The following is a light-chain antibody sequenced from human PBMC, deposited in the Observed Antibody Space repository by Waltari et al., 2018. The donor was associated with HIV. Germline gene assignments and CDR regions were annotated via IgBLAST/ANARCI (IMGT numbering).Light chain of an antibody. CDR1: SSPVGGYYS. Sequence: QSALTQPRSVSGSPGQSVTISCTGHSSPVGGYYSVSWYLQHPGKVPKLIIYEVIKRPSGVPDRFSGSKSGNTASLTISGLQTEDEADYFCCSYAGTYTYVLFGGGTKLTVL. CDR3: CSYAGTYTYVL. J-gene: IGLJ3*02. V-gene: IGLV2-11*01. CDR2: EVI.